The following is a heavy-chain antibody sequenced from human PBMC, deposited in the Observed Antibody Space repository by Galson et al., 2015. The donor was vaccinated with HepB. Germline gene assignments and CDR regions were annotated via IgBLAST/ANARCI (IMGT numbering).Heavy chain of an antibody. Sequence: SETLSLTCTVSGGSIRSGSYYWGWVRQPPGKGLEWIGSLYYTGSTYYNPSPKSPVTKTVDTSKNQFPLKLSSVTAADTAVYYCVREGDIGVVRGSRPNDAFEIWGQGTRVTVSS. CDR1: GGSIRSGSYY. J-gene: IGHJ3*02. V-gene: IGHV4-39*06. D-gene: IGHD2-15*01. CDR3: VREGDIGVVRGSRPNDAFEI. CDR2: LYYTGST.